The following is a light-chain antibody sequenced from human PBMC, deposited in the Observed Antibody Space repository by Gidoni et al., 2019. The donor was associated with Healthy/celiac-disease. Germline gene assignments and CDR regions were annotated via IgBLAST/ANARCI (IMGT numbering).Light chain of an antibody. CDR2: EVS. Sequence: QSALTQPASLSGSPGPSITISCTGTSSDVGSYNLFSWYQQPPGKAPKLMIYEVSKRPSGVSNRFSGSKSGNTASLTISGLQAEDEADYYCCSYAGSSTLVVFGGGTKLTVL. CDR1: SSDVGSYNL. V-gene: IGLV2-23*02. CDR3: CSYAGSSTLVV. J-gene: IGLJ2*01.